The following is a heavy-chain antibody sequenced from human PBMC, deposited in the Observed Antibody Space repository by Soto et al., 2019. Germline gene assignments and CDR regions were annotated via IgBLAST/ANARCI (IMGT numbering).Heavy chain of an antibody. CDR1: GYTFTGYY. CDR3: VGTSCSSTTCPTTY. V-gene: IGHV1-2*02. CDR2: INPHSGGT. Sequence: QVQLVQSGAEVKKPGASVKVSCKTSGYTFTGYYIYWVRQAPGQGLEWMGWINPHSGGTDSSQKVQGRVTMTRDTSISTAYMELSRLRSDDTAVYYCVGTSCSSTTCPTTYWGQGTLVTVSS. D-gene: IGHD2-2*01. J-gene: IGHJ4*02.